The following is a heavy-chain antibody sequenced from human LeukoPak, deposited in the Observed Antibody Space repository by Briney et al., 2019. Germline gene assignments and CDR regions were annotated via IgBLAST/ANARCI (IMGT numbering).Heavy chain of an antibody. CDR1: CSFFTSYW. D-gene: IGHD2/OR15-2a*01. CDR3: ARGFDAYYGFDI. CDR2: INQDGIEK. Sequence: VGLLRFSYGACCSFFTSYWMSWGRQAPGKGLEMVANINQDGIEKYYVASVKGRLTIHRENAKKSMYVKMKSLRAEDTAVYYCARGFDAYYGFDIWGQRTMVTVSS. V-gene: IGHV3-7*05. J-gene: IGHJ3*02.